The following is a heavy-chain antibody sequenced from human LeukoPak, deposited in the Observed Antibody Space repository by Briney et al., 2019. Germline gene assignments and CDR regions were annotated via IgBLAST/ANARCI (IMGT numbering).Heavy chain of an antibody. CDR2: IYYSGST. J-gene: IGHJ2*01. Sequence: SETLSLTCTVSGGSISNYYWTWIRQPPGKGLEWIGYIYYSGSTYYNPSLKSRVTISVDTSKNQFSLKLTSVTAADTAVYYCARRRADFDLWGRGTLVTVSS. CDR1: GGSISNYY. D-gene: IGHD6-13*01. CDR3: ARRRADFDL. V-gene: IGHV4-59*08.